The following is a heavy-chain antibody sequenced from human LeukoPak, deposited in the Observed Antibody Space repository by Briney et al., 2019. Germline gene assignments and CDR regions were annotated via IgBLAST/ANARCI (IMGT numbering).Heavy chain of an antibody. D-gene: IGHD3-16*02. CDR3: ARYDYVWGSYRYFGWPPHGPFDY. CDR2: ISAYNGNT. J-gene: IGHJ4*02. CDR1: GYTFTSYG. V-gene: IGHV1-18*01. Sequence: ASVKVSCEASGYTFTSYGISWVRQAPGQGLEWMGWISAYNGNTNYAQKLQGRVTMTTDTSTSTAYMELRSLRSDDTAVYYCARYDYVWGSYRYFGWPPHGPFDYWGQGTLVTVSS.